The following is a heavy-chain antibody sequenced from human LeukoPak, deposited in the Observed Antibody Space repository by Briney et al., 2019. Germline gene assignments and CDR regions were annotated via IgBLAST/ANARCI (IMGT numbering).Heavy chain of an antibody. J-gene: IGHJ6*01. CDR1: GYTFNSFG. Sequence: ASVTVSFKSSGYTFNSFGINWMRQAPGQGLEWMGWINVYGGHAKYAQKFLGRVSLTTDTSTSTAYMELRSLTSDDTAVYFCARPRRRYYYYGMDVWGQGTSVTVSS. CDR2: INVYGGHA. CDR3: ARPRRRYYYYGMDV. V-gene: IGHV1-18*04.